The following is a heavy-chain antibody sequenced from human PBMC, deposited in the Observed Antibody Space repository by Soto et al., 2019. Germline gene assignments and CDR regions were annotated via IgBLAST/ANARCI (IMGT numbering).Heavy chain of an antibody. CDR2: INPGNGNT. CDR1: GYTFTSYG. Sequence: QVQLVQSGAEVKKPGASVKVSCKASGYTFTSYGMNWVRQAPGRGLEWMGWINPGNGNTKYSQKFQGRVIIERDTSASTAYMELSSLRSEDTAVYYCASTKYDSSAYYYWYLGLWGRGTLVTVSS. CDR3: ASTKYDSSAYYYWYLGL. V-gene: IGHV1-3*01. J-gene: IGHJ2*01. D-gene: IGHD3-22*01.